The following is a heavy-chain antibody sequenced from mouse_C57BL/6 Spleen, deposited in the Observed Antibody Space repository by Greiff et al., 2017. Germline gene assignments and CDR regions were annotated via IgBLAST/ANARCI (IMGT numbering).Heavy chain of an antibody. CDR3: TRGNYYGSTFDY. Sequence: EVNVVESGEGLVKPGGSLKLSCAASGFTFSSYAMSWVRQTPEKRLAWVAYISSGGDYIYYADTVKGRFTISRDNARNTLYLQMSSLKSEDTAMYYCTRGNYYGSTFDYWGQGTTLTVSS. CDR2: ISSGGDYI. V-gene: IGHV5-9-1*02. CDR1: GFTFSSYA. J-gene: IGHJ2*01. D-gene: IGHD1-1*01.